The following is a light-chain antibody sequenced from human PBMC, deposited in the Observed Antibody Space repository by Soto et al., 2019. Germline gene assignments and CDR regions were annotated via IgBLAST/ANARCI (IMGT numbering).Light chain of an antibody. V-gene: IGKV1-39*01. CDR3: QQYHNWGE. J-gene: IGKJ1*01. Sequence: DIQMPQSPSSLSASVGDSVTITCRASQSISSNLNWYQQKPGKAPNVLIYAASSLQSGVPSRFSGSGSGTEFTLTISSLQSEDFAVYYCQQYHNWGEFGQGTKVDIK. CDR2: AAS. CDR1: QSISSN.